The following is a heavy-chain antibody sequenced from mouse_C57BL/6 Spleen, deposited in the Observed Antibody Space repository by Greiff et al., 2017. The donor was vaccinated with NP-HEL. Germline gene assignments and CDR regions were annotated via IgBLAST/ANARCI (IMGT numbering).Heavy chain of an antibody. J-gene: IGHJ3*01. V-gene: IGHV1-7*01. CDR2: INPSSGYT. CDR3: ARGITTVVAPTAY. D-gene: IGHD1-1*01. CDR1: GYTFTSYW. Sequence: QVHVKQSGAELAKPGASVKLSCKASGYTFTSYWMHWVKQRPGQGLEWIGYINPSSGYTKYNQKFKDKATLTADKSSSTAYMQLSSLTYEDSAVYYCARGITTVVAPTAYWGQGTLVTVSA.